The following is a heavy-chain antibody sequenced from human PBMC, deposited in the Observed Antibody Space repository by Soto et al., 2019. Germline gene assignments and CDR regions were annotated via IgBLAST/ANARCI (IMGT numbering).Heavy chain of an antibody. V-gene: IGHV5-51*01. CDR3: ARHRSRAAAGTSYYGMDG. J-gene: IGHJ6*02. D-gene: IGHD6-13*01. CDR1: GYSFTSYW. Sequence: PGESLKISCKGSGYSFTSYWIAWVRQMPGKGLEWMGIIYPGDSDTRYSPSFQGQVTISADKSISTAYLQWSSLKASDTAMYYCARHRSRAAAGTSYYGMDGWGQGTTVTVSS. CDR2: IYPGDSDT.